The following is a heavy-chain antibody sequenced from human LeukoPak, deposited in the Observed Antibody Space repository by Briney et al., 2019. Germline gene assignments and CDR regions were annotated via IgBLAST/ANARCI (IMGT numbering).Heavy chain of an antibody. CDR1: GGSISSRRHY. CDR2: LYYSGRT. D-gene: IGHD3-9*01. V-gene: IGHV4-39*01. J-gene: IGHJ4*02. CDR3: SRRIDLAGSTFDY. Sequence: ASEPQSLTCTVSGGSISSRRHYWVWIRQPPGKGLEWLGSLYYSGRTPYHPSLERRLTISVHPSKTQFSLALSGLPAADPPVYFCSRRIDLAGSTFDYWGQGALVTVSS.